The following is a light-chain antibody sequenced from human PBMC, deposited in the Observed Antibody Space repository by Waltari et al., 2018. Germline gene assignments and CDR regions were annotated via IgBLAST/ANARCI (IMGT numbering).Light chain of an antibody. Sequence: EIVMTQSPATLSVSPGESATLSCRASQSLSSTFSWYPQKPGQAPRLLIYSTSTRATGIPARFSGSGSGTEFTLTISSLQSEDFAIYYCQQYNYWPWTFGQGTRVEIK. J-gene: IGKJ1*01. CDR3: QQYNYWPWT. V-gene: IGKV3D-15*01. CDR2: STS. CDR1: QSLSST.